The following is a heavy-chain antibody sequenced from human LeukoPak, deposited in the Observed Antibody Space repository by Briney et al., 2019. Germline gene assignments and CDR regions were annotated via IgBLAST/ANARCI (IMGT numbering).Heavy chain of an antibody. CDR2: ISSSGGST. J-gene: IGHJ3*02. D-gene: IGHD1-26*01. Sequence: GGSLRLSCSASGFTFSTYAMHWVRQAPGKGLEYVSAISSSGGSTYYADSMKGRFTISRDNSMNTLFLQMNSLRAEDTAVYYCAKDIRVRWELLGDGFDMWGQGTMVTVSS. CDR1: GFTFSTYA. CDR3: AKDIRVRWELLGDGFDM. V-gene: IGHV3-64*04.